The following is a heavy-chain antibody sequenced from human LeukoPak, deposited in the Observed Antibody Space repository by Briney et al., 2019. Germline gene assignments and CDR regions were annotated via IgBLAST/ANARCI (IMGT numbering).Heavy chain of an antibody. CDR1: GGSVSSGSYY. CDR2: MHTSGTT. Sequence: SETLSLTCTVSGGSVSSGSYYWSWIRQPAGKGLEWIGRMHTSGTTNYNPALKSRVTISGDMSKNQFSLKLKSVTAADTAVYYCASRYDSGSFGFDYWGQGTLVTVSS. CDR3: ASRYDSGSFGFDY. V-gene: IGHV4-61*10. J-gene: IGHJ4*02. D-gene: IGHD3-10*01.